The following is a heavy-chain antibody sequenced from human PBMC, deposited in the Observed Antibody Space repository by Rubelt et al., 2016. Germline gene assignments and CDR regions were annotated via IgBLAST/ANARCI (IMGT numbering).Heavy chain of an antibody. D-gene: IGHD2-21*01. CDR2: IYYSGNT. Sequence: GYIYYSGNTNYNPSLKSRVTISVDTSKNQFSLKLSSVTAADTAVYYCAKNAISYYYYMDVWGKGTTVTVSS. J-gene: IGHJ6*03. CDR3: AKNAISYYYYMDV. V-gene: IGHV4-59*01.